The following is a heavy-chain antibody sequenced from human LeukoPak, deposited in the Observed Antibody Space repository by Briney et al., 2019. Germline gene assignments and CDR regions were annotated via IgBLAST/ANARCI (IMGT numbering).Heavy chain of an antibody. CDR1: GYTLTSYD. Sequence: ASVKVSCKASGYTLTSYDINWVRQATGQGLEWMGWMNPNSANTGYAQKFQGRVTMTRNTSISTAYMELSSLRSEDTAVYYCARLYSYGLEDYWGQGTLVTVSS. V-gene: IGHV1-8*01. J-gene: IGHJ4*02. CDR2: MNPNSANT. CDR3: ARLYSYGLEDY. D-gene: IGHD5-18*01.